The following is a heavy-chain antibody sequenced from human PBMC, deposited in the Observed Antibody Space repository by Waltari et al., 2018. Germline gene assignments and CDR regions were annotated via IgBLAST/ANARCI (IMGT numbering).Heavy chain of an antibody. J-gene: IGHJ3*02. V-gene: IGHV4-59*01. D-gene: IGHD6-13*01. CDR2: IYYSGST. CDR3: ARGGIAAVDDAFDI. CDR1: GGSISSYY. Sequence: QVQLQESGPGLVKPSETLSLTCPVSGGSISSYYWSWIRQPPGKGLEWIGYIYYSGSTNYNPSLKSRVTISVDTSKNQFSLKLSSVTAADTAVYYCARGGIAAVDDAFDIWGQGTMVTVSS.